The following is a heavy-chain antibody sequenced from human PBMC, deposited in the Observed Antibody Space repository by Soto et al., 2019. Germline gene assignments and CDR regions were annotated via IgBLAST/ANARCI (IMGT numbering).Heavy chain of an antibody. CDR1: GGTFSSYA. V-gene: IGHV1-69*01. J-gene: IGHJ6*02. CDR2: IIPIFGTA. D-gene: IGHD6-19*01. Sequence: QVQLVQSGAEVKKPGSSVKVSCKASGGTFSSYAISWVRQAPGQGLEWMGGIIPIFGTANYAQKFQGRVTITVVESASKAYMELCSLFSEDTAVYYCAMSGNSVSLAGEDYYYCSTDVCGQGTTVTVS. CDR3: AMSGNSVSLAGEDYYYCSTDV.